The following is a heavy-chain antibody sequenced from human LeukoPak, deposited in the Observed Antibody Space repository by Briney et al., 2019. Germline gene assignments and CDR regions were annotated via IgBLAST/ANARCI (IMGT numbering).Heavy chain of an antibody. J-gene: IGHJ4*02. CDR3: TRVFSGNYYSGFDY. CDR2: ISSSSTYI. V-gene: IGHV3-21*01. D-gene: IGHD3-10*01. Sequence: GGSLRLSWAASGFTFTTYSVNWVRQAPGKGLEWVSSISSSSTYISYADSVEGRFTISRDNAKNSLYLQMNSLRAEDTALYYCTRVFSGNYYSGFDYWGQGTLVTVSS. CDR1: GFTFTTYS.